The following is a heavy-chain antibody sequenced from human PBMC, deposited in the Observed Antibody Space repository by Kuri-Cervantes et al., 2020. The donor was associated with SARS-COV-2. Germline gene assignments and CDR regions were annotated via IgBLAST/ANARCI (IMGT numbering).Heavy chain of an antibody. V-gene: IGHV3-19*01. D-gene: IGHD6-13*01. CDR3: VRHKAAAGIVAPD. J-gene: IGHJ4*02. CDR2: VSWNGSRT. Sequence: GESLKISCAASGFTFSNSDMNWVRQAPGKGLERVSGVSWNGSRTHYADSVKGRFIISRDNSRNFLYQQMNSLRPEDMAVYYCVRHKAAAGIVAPDWGQGTLVTVSS. CDR1: GFTFSNSD.